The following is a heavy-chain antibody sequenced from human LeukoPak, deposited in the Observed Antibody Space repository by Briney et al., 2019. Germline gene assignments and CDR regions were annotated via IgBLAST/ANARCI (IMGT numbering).Heavy chain of an antibody. CDR2: SRVDFNAI. V-gene: IGHV3-48*04. D-gene: IGHD2-8*01. Sequence: PGWALRLSCAASGFSFNSYSMNWVREAPGKGLEWISYSRVDFNAIAYADSVRGRFTISRDSAENTLYLQMNSLRPDDTAVYFCVRDHEWAFDYWGQGALVTVSS. J-gene: IGHJ4*02. CDR1: GFSFNSYS. CDR3: VRDHEWAFDY.